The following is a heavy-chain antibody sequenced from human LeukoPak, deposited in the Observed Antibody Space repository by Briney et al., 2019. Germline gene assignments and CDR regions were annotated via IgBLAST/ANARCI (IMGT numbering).Heavy chain of an antibody. CDR3: ARDLETCSSTSCYDDAFDI. V-gene: IGHV6-1*01. Sequence: SQTLSLTCAISGDSVSSNSAPWNWIRQSPSRGLEWLGRTYYRSKWYNDYAVSVKSRITINPDTSKNQFSLQLNSVTPEYTAVYYCARDLETCSSTSCYDDAFDIWGQGTMVTVSS. CDR1: GDSVSSNSAP. J-gene: IGHJ3*02. D-gene: IGHD2-2*01. CDR2: TYYRSKWYN.